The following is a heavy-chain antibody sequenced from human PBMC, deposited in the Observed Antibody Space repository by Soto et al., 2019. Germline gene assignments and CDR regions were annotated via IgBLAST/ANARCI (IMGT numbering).Heavy chain of an antibody. CDR1: GYTFTGYY. CDR2: INPNSGGT. CDR3: ARALLSKRRGTYGMDV. Sequence: QVQLVQYGAEVKKPGASVKVSCKASGYTFTGYYMHWVRQAPGQGLEWMGWINPNSGGTNYAQKFQGWVTMTSDTAISTAYMELSRLRSDDTAVYYCARALLSKRRGTYGMDVWGQGTTVTVSS. J-gene: IGHJ6*02. V-gene: IGHV1-2*04. D-gene: IGHD3-16*01.